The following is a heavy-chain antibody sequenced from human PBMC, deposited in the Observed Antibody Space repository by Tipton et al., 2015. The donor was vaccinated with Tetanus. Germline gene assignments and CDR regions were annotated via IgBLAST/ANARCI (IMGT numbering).Heavy chain of an antibody. Sequence: SLRLSCAASGFTFGSYAMNWVRQAPGKGPEWVSSISSTSSYIYYADSVKGRFTISRDSTKNSLFLQMNSLRAGDTAVYYCASGSTLDFWGQGTLVTVSS. D-gene: IGHD6-25*01. J-gene: IGHJ4*02. V-gene: IGHV3-21*01. CDR3: ASGSTLDF. CDR2: ISSTSSYI. CDR1: GFTFGSYA.